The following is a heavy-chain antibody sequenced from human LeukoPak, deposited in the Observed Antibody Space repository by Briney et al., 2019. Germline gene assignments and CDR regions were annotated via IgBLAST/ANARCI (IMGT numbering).Heavy chain of an antibody. CDR3: ARDRGGNTAGFDS. Sequence: GGSLRLSCAASGFTFDDYSMHWVRQRPGKGLEWVSLLSWDRGSEYYADSVRGRFTISRDNRRGSLFLQMKSLKTEDSALYFCARDRGGNTAGFDSWGQGTLVTVSS. V-gene: IGHV3-43*01. D-gene: IGHD4-23*01. CDR2: LSWDRGSE. CDR1: GFTFDDYS. J-gene: IGHJ4*02.